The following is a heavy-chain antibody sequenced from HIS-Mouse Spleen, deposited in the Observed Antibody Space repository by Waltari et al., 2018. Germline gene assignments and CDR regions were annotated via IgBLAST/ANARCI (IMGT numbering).Heavy chain of an antibody. Sequence: QLQLQQSGPGLVKPSETLSLTCTVSGGSISSSSYSWGWLRQPPGKGLEWIGSIYYSGSTYYNPSLKSRVTISVDTSKNQFSLKLSSVTGADTAVYYCAREIPYSSSWYDWYFDLWGRGTLVTVSS. CDR1: GGSISSSSYS. V-gene: IGHV4-39*07. CDR2: IYYSGST. CDR3: AREIPYSSSWYDWYFDL. J-gene: IGHJ2*01. D-gene: IGHD6-13*01.